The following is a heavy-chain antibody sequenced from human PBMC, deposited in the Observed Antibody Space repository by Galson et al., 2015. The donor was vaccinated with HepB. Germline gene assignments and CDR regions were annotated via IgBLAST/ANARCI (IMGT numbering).Heavy chain of an antibody. V-gene: IGHV1-2*04. CDR2: INLKSGGT. Sequence: SVKVSCKASGYTFTDYYIHWVRQAPGQGLEWMGWINLKSGGTNFAQKFQGWVTMTRDASITTVYIDLSRLKSGDTAVYYCTRDPGTGSYNTFRAFDYWGQGTLVTVSS. CDR1: GYTFTDYY. CDR3: TRDPGTGSYNTFRAFDY. J-gene: IGHJ4*02. D-gene: IGHD1-26*01.